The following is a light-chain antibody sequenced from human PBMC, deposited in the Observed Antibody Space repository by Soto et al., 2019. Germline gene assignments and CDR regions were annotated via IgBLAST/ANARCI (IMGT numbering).Light chain of an antibody. V-gene: IGKV3-11*01. CDR1: QSVSTY. J-gene: IGKJ1*01. Sequence: EIVLTQSPVALSLSPGERATLSCRASQSVSTYLGWYQQKPGQAPRLVIHDASNRATGIPARFSGSGSGTDFTLTISSLEPEDFAVYYCQQRYNWPWTFGQGTKVEIK. CDR2: DAS. CDR3: QQRYNWPWT.